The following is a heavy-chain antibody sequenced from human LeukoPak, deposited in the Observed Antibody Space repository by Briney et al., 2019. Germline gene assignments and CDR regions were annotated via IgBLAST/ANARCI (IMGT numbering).Heavy chain of an antibody. Sequence: QTGGSLRLSCAASGFTFTDSWMSWVREAPGKGLEWVGRIKTKTHGGTTEYAAPVRGRFIISRDDSQQMLFLQMNSLKTEDTAVYYCTTFLSDLVSDKRFDPWGQGTLVTVSS. J-gene: IGHJ5*02. D-gene: IGHD2/OR15-2a*01. CDR1: GFTFTDSW. CDR2: IKTKTHGGTT. V-gene: IGHV3-15*01. CDR3: TTFLSDLVSDKRFDP.